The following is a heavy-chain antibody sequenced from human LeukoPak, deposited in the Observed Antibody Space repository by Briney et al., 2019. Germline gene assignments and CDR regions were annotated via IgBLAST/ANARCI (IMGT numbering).Heavy chain of an antibody. CDR2: IYYSGST. D-gene: IGHD3-22*01. V-gene: IGHV4-59*12. Sequence: PSETLSLTCTVSGGSISSYYWSWIRQPPGKGLEWIGYIYYSGSTNYNPSLKSRVTISVDTSKHQFSLKLSSVTAADTAVYYCARDFGYDSSGYQIYYYYGMDVWGQGTTVTVSS. CDR1: GGSISSYY. J-gene: IGHJ6*02. CDR3: ARDFGYDSSGYQIYYYYGMDV.